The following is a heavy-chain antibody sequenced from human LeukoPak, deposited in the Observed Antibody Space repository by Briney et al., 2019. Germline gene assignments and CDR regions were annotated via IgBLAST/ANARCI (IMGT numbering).Heavy chain of an antibody. V-gene: IGHV1-3*01. Sequence: ASVKVSCKASGYTFTSYVMHWVRQAPGQRLEWMGWINAGNGNTKYSQKFQGRVTITRDTSASTAYMELSSLRSEDTAVYYCARDTRRFGELLSGFDHWGQGTLVTVSS. J-gene: IGHJ4*02. D-gene: IGHD3-10*01. CDR2: INAGNGNT. CDR3: ARDTRRFGELLSGFDH. CDR1: GYTFTSYV.